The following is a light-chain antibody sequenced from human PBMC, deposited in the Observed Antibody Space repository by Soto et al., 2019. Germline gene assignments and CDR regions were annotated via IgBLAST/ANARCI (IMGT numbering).Light chain of an antibody. Sequence: EIVLTQSPGTLSLSPGERAILSCRASQSVSSSYLAWYQQKPDQAPRLLIYGASSRATGIPDRFSGSGSGTDFTLTISRLEPEDFAVYYCQQYGSSPGTFGQGSKVEIK. J-gene: IGKJ1*01. CDR3: QQYGSSPGT. CDR1: QSVSSSY. V-gene: IGKV3-20*01. CDR2: GAS.